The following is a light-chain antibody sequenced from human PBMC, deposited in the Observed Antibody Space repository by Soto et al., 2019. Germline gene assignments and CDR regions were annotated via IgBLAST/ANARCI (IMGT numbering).Light chain of an antibody. CDR3: QQYRRWPRT. J-gene: IGKJ1*01. Sequence: VMTQSPATLSVSPGDTATLSCRSSQNVHINLAWYQQKPGQAPRLLIYGASTRATDMPGRFSGRGAGAEFTLTISSLQSEDFAVYYCQQYRRWPRTFGQGTKVDIK. CDR1: QNVHIN. CDR2: GAS. V-gene: IGKV3-15*01.